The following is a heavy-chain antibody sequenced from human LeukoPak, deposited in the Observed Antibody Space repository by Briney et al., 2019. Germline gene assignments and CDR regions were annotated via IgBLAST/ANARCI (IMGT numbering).Heavy chain of an antibody. D-gene: IGHD5-18*01. CDR1: GFTFSSYS. CDR2: ISSSSYI. V-gene: IGHV3-21*01. Sequence: PGGSLRLSCAASGFTFSSYSMNWVRQAPGKGLEWVSFISSSSYIYYADSMKGRFTISRDNAKNSLYLQMNSLRAEDTALYYCARQADTAMLIWSFTDYWGQGTLVTVSS. CDR3: ARQADTAMLIWSFTDY. J-gene: IGHJ4*02.